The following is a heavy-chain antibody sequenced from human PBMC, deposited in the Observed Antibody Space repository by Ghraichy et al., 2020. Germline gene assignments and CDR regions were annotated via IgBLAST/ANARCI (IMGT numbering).Heavy chain of an antibody. Sequence: SDTLSLTCAVYGGSFSGYYWSWIRQPPGKGLEWIGEINHSGSTNYNPSLKSRVTISVDTSKNQFSLKLSSVTAADTAVYYCARGDSRGYTAMAKRVAFDIWGQGTMVTVSS. CDR2: INHSGST. V-gene: IGHV4-34*01. D-gene: IGHD5-18*01. CDR3: ARGDSRGYTAMAKRVAFDI. CDR1: GGSFSGYY. J-gene: IGHJ3*02.